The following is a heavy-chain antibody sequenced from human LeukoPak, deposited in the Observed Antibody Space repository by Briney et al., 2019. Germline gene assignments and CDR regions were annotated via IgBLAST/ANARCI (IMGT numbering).Heavy chain of an antibody. J-gene: IGHJ4*02. CDR1: VFPLSSYS. D-gene: IGHD2-15*01. CDR3: VRVKGSYFDY. V-gene: IGHV3-48*01. CDR2: ISASGSAI. Sequence: GGSLRLSCTASVFPLSSYSMNWISQAPGKGLEWISYISASGSAIYYVDSVNGRVTVSRDNARNSLFLQMDSPRAEDTAVYYCVRVKGSYFDYWGPGTLVTVSS.